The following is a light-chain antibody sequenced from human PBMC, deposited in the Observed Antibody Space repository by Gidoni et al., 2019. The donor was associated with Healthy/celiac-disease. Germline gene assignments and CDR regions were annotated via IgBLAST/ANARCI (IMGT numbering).Light chain of an antibody. Sequence: QSSLTQPRSVSWSPVQSVTISCTGTSSDVGCYNYVSWYQQHPGKAPKLMIYDVSKRPSGVPDRFSGSKSGKTASLTISGLQAEDEADYYCCSYAGSYIWVFGGGKKLTVL. CDR2: DVS. V-gene: IGLV2-11*01. CDR1: SSDVGCYNY. CDR3: CSYAGSYIWV. J-gene: IGLJ3*02.